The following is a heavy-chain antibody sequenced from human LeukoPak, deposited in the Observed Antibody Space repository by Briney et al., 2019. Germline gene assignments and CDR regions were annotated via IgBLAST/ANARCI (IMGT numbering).Heavy chain of an antibody. D-gene: IGHD1-26*01. J-gene: IGHJ4*02. Sequence: GGSLRLSCAASGFSFSSYAMTWVRQAPGKGLEWVSGISGSGGSTYYADSVKGRFTISRDNSRNTLYLQMNSLRVEDTAVYYCAKEVGTFTLDYWGQGTLVTVSS. CDR3: AKEVGTFTLDY. CDR2: ISGSGGST. V-gene: IGHV3-23*01. CDR1: GFSFSSYA.